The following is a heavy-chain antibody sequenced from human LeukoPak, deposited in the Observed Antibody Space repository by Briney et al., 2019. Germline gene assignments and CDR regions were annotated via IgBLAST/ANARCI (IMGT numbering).Heavy chain of an antibody. Sequence: PGGSLRLSCAGSGFIFSNYEMNWVRQAPGKGLEWVSYIDSSNSPIYYADSVKGRFTISRDNGKNSLYLQMNSLRDEDTAVYYCARDRCSGGSCYLDYWGQGTLVTVSS. CDR2: IDSSNSPI. D-gene: IGHD2-15*01. V-gene: IGHV3-48*03. J-gene: IGHJ4*02. CDR1: GFIFSNYE. CDR3: ARDRCSGGSCYLDY.